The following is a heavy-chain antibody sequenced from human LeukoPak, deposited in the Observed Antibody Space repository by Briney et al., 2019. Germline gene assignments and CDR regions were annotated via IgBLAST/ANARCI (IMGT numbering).Heavy chain of an antibody. D-gene: IGHD2-2*01. CDR3: ARGAHKYCSSTSCYLDRYDY. J-gene: IGHJ4*02. CDR2: IIPIFGTA. V-gene: IGHV1-69*06. Sequence: ASVKVSCKASGGTFSSYAISWVRQAPGQGLEWMGGIIPIFGTANYAQKFQGRVTITADKSTSTAYMELSSLRSEDTAVYYCARGAHKYCSSTSCYLDRYDYWGQGTLVTVSS. CDR1: GGTFSSYA.